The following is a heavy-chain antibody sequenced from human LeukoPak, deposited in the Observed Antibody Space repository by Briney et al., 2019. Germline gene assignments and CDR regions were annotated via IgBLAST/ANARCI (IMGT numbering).Heavy chain of an antibody. J-gene: IGHJ6*02. D-gene: IGHD6-13*01. CDR2: ISGSGGST. CDR3: ARVPGIAQLYGMDV. CDR1: GFTFSSYA. Sequence: PGGSLRLSCAASGFTFSSYAMSWVRQAPGKGLEWVSAISGSGGSTYYADSVKGRFTISRDNSKNTLYLQMNSLRAEDTAVYYCARVPGIAQLYGMDVWGQGTTVTVSS. V-gene: IGHV3-23*01.